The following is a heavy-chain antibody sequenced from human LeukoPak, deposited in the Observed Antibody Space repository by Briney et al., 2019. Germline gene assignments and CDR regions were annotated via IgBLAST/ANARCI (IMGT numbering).Heavy chain of an antibody. V-gene: IGHV1-24*01. CDR1: GYTLTELS. CDR3: ATAPQQQLAGWDYYYYYYMDV. Sequence: AASVKVSFKVSGYTLTELSMHWVRQAPGEGLEWKGVFDPEDGETIYAQKFQGRVTMTEDTSTDTAYMELSSLRSEDTAVYYCATAPQQQLAGWDYYYYYYMDVWGKGTTVTVSS. D-gene: IGHD6-13*01. J-gene: IGHJ6*03. CDR2: FDPEDGET.